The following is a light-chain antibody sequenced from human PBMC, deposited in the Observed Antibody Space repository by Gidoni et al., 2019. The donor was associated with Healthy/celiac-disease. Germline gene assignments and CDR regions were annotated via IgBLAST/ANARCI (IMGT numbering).Light chain of an antibody. CDR3: QQYNNWPPRS. CDR1: QSVSSN. J-gene: IGKJ2*04. Sequence: EIVMPQSPATRSVSPGERATLSCRVSQSVSSNLAWYQQKPGQAPRLLIYGASTRATGIPARFSGSGSGTEFTLTISSLQSEDFAVYYCQQYNNWPPRSFGQGTKLEIK. V-gene: IGKV3-15*01. CDR2: GAS.